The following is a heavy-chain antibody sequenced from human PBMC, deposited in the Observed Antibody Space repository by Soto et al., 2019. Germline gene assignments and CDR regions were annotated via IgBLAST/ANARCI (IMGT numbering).Heavy chain of an antibody. CDR2: ISGSAGST. D-gene: IGHD3-10*01. V-gene: IGHV3-23*01. J-gene: IGHJ4*02. CDR1: GFTFSTYA. Sequence: GGSLRLSCAASGFTFSTYAMTWVRQAPGKGLEWVSAISGSAGSTYYADSVKGRFTISRDNSKNTLYLQMNSLRAEDTAVYYCAKSTRGLNYFDYWGQGTLVTVSS. CDR3: AKSTRGLNYFDY.